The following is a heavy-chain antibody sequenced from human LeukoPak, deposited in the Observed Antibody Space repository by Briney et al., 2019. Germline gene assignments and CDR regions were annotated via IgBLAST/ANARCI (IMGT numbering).Heavy chain of an antibody. Sequence: GRSLRLSCAASGFTFSSYAMHWVRQAPGKGLEWVAVISYDGSNKYYADSVKGRFTVSRDNSKNTLYLQMNSLRAEDTAVYYCARAYSSGFGYWGQGTLVTVSS. V-gene: IGHV3-30-3*01. CDR3: ARAYSSGFGY. J-gene: IGHJ4*02. CDR2: ISYDGSNK. D-gene: IGHD6-19*01. CDR1: GFTFSSYA.